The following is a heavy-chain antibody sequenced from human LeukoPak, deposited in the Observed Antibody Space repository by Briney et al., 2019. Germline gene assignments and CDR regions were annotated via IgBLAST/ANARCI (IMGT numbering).Heavy chain of an antibody. CDR1: GFTFSSYG. CDR2: ISYDGSNK. CDR3: AREDVDIVGAYYFDY. Sequence: QTGGSLRLSCAASGFTFSSYGMHWVRKAPGKGLEWVAVISYDGSNKYYADSVKGRFTISRDNSKNTLYLQMNSLRAEDTAVYYCAREDVDIVGAYYFDYWGQGTLVTVSS. J-gene: IGHJ4*02. D-gene: IGHD1-26*01. V-gene: IGHV3-30*03.